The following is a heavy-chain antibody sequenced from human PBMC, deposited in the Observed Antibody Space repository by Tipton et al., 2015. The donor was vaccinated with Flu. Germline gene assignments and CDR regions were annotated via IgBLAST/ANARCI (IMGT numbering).Heavy chain of an antibody. CDR3: AGGIYYDFWSETSRIAFDI. CDR1: GYTFTSYY. Sequence: QSGAEVKKPGASVKVSCKASGYTFTSYYMHWVRQAPGQGLEWMGIINPSGGSTSYAQKLQGRVTMTRDTSTSTVYMELSSLRSEDTAVYYCAGGIYYDFWSETSRIAFDIWGQGTMVTVSS. J-gene: IGHJ3*02. V-gene: IGHV1-46*04. D-gene: IGHD3-3*01. CDR2: INPSGGST.